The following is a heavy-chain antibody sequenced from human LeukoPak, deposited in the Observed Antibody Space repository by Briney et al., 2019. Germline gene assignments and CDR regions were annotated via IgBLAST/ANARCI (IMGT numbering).Heavy chain of an antibody. J-gene: IGHJ5*02. Sequence: SQTLSLTCALSGDSVSSTSAAWNWIRQSPSRCLEWLGRTYYRSKWYNDYAVSVKSRITNSPDTSKNQFSLQLNSVTPEDTAVYYCARARRYDFWRWRGNNNWLDPWGQGTLVTVSS. CDR2: TYYRSKWYN. D-gene: IGHD3-3*01. V-gene: IGHV6-1*01. CDR1: GDSVSSTSAA. CDR3: ARARRYDFWRWRGNNNWLDP.